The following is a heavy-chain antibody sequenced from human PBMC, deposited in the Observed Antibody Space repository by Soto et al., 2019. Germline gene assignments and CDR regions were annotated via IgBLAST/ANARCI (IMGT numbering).Heavy chain of an antibody. D-gene: IGHD2-2*02. CDR1: GGSISSGDYY. V-gene: IGHV4-30-4*01. Sequence: PSETLSLTCTVSGGSISSGDYYWSWIRQPPGKGLEWIGYIYYSGSTYYNPSLKSRVTISVDTSKNQFSLKLSSVTAADTAVYYCARINYCSSTSCYKPYYYGMDVWGQGTTVTVSS. CDR3: ARINYCSSTSCYKPYYYGMDV. CDR2: IYYSGST. J-gene: IGHJ6*02.